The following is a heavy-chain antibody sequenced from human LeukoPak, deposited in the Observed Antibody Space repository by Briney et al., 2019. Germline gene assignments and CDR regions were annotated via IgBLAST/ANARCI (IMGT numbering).Heavy chain of an antibody. Sequence: GGSLRLSCAASGFTLSNMYMTWVRQAPGKGLEWVSLIYGDGRTSYSASVKGRFTISRDNSKNTLYLQMNSMRAQDPAVYYCAKDDGGSYYIYYYYMDVWGKGTTVTISS. CDR1: GFTLSNMY. CDR3: AKDDGGSYYIYYYYMDV. CDR2: IYGDGRT. V-gene: IGHV3-53*01. J-gene: IGHJ6*03. D-gene: IGHD1-26*01.